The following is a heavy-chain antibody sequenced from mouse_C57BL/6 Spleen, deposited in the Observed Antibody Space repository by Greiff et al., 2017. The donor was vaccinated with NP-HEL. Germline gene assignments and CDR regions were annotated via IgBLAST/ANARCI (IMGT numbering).Heavy chain of an antibody. CDR2: ISYDGSN. Sequence: VQLQQSGPGLVKPSQSLSLTCSVTGYSITSGYYWNWIRQFPGNKLEWMGYISYDGSNNYNPSLKNRISITRDTSKNQFFLKLNSVTTEDTATYYCAYYGSRYYYAMDYWGQGTSVTVSS. CDR3: AYYGSRYYYAMDY. J-gene: IGHJ4*01. V-gene: IGHV3-6*01. CDR1: GYSITSGYY. D-gene: IGHD1-1*01.